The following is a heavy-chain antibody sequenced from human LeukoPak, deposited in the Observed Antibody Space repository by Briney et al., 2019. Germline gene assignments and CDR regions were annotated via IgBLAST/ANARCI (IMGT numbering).Heavy chain of an antibody. Sequence: GRSLRLSCAASGFTFSSYAMHWVRQAPGKGLEWVAVISYDGSNKYYADSVKGRFTISRDNSKNTLYLQMNSLRAEDTAVYYCARDTKYSSGYGGLDYWGQGTLVTVSS. CDR3: ARDTKYSSGYGGLDY. CDR2: ISYDGSNK. CDR1: GFTFSSYA. V-gene: IGHV3-30*04. J-gene: IGHJ4*02. D-gene: IGHD3-22*01.